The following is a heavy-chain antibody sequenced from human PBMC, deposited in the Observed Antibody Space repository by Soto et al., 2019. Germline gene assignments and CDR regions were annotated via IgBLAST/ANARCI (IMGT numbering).Heavy chain of an antibody. J-gene: IGHJ4*02. CDR2: ISYDGSNK. D-gene: IGHD3-9*01. Sequence: GGSLRLSCAASGFTFSSYAMHWVRQAPGKGLEWVAVISYDGSNKYYADSVKGRFTISRDNSKNTLYLQMNSLRAEDTAVYYCARAPLSNTYYDILTGYLGPSYFDYWGQGTLVTVSS. CDR1: GFTFSSYA. CDR3: ARAPLSNTYYDILTGYLGPSYFDY. V-gene: IGHV3-30-3*01.